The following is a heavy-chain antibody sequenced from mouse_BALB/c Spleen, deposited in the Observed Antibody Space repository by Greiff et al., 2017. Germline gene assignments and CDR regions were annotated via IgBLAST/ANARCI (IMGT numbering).Heavy chain of an antibody. J-gene: IGHJ3*01. V-gene: IGHV1S137*01. CDR2: ISTYYGDA. D-gene: IGHD1-1*01. CDR3: ARSGSSLAY. CDR1: GYTFTDYA. Sequence: VQLQESGAELVRPGVSVKISCKGSGYTFTDYAMHWVKQSHAKSLEWIGVISTYYGDASYNQKFKGKATMTVDKSSSTAYMELARLTSEDSAIYYCARSGSSLAYWGQGTLVTVSA.